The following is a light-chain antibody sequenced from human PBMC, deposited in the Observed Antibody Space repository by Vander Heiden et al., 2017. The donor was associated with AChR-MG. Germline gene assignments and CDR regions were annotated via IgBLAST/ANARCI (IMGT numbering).Light chain of an antibody. Sequence: DVVMTQSPLSLTVTLGQPASISCGSSQSLVHSDGTTYLNWFQQRPGQSPRRLIYKVSNRDSGVPDRFSGSGSGSDFTLKTSRVEAEDVGVYYCMQGTHWPLTFGQGTKLEIK. J-gene: IGKJ2*01. V-gene: IGKV2-30*02. CDR3: MQGTHWPLT. CDR1: QSLVHSDGTTY. CDR2: KVS.